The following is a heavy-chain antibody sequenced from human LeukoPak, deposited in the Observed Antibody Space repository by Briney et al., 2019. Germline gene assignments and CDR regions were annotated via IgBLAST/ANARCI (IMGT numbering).Heavy chain of an antibody. CDR2: IYSSGNT. CDR1: GGSISSYY. D-gene: IGHD5-12*01. Sequence: PSETLSLTCTVSGGSISSYYWSWIRQPAGKGLEWIGRIYSSGNTDYNPSLKSRVTMSVDTSKNQFSLKLSSVTAADTAVYYCARDATDIVAIYAFDIWGQGTMVTVSS. CDR3: ARDATDIVAIYAFDI. J-gene: IGHJ3*02. V-gene: IGHV4-4*07.